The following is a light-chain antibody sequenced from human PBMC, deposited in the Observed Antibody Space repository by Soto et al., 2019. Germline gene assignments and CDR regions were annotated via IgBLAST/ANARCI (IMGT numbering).Light chain of an antibody. Sequence: EIVLTQSPGTLSLSPGERATLSCRASQTVGTYYLAWHQQKPGQAPRLLIYGSSVRATGVPDRFSGSGSGTDFTLTIGGLEPEDFAVYYCQQYALSPWTFGQGTKVEIK. J-gene: IGKJ1*01. CDR2: GSS. V-gene: IGKV3-20*01. CDR3: QQYALSPWT. CDR1: QTVGTYY.